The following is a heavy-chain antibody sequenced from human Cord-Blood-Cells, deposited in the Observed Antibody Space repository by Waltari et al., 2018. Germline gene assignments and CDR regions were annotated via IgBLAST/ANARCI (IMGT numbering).Heavy chain of an antibody. CDR1: GGSISSSSYY. CDR3: ASSPNSSSFDY. D-gene: IGHD6-6*01. J-gene: IGHJ4*02. Sequence: QLQLQESGPGLVKPSETLSLTCTVSGGSISSSSYYWGWIRQPPGKGLEWIGSFYYSGSTYYNPSLKSRVTISVDTSKNQFSLKLSSVTAADTAVYYCASSPNSSSFDYWGQGTLVTVSS. CDR2: FYYSGST. V-gene: IGHV4-39*01.